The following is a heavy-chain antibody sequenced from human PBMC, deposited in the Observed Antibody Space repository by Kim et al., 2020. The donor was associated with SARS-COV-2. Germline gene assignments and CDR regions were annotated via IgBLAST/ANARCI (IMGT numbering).Heavy chain of an antibody. CDR3: ARDSSGWSRDY. J-gene: IGHJ4*02. D-gene: IGHD6-19*01. Sequence: YTDTVKGRFTISRDSAKNSLYLQRNSRRAEDTAVYYCARDSSGWSRDYWGQGTLVTVSS. V-gene: IGHV3-21*01.